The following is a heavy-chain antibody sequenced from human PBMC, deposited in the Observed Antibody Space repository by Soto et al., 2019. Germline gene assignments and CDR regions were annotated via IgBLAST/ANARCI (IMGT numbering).Heavy chain of an antibody. CDR3: ARDIVLVPAAIRPKTSYYYYYGMDV. CDR2: IYYSGST. D-gene: IGHD2-2*02. Sequence: SETMSLTWAVSGGNISGGCYYWSWISKHPGKGLEWIGYIYYSGSTYYNPSLKSRVTISVDTSKNQFSLKLSSVTAADTAVYYCARDIVLVPAAIRPKTSYYYYYGMDVWGQGTTVTVSS. CDR1: GGNISGGCYY. V-gene: IGHV4-31*11. J-gene: IGHJ6*02.